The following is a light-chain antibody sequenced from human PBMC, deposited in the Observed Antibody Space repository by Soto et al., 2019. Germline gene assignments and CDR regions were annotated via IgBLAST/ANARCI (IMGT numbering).Light chain of an antibody. J-gene: IGKJ2*01. V-gene: IGKV3-11*01. Sequence: DIVLTQSPDTLSLSPGERATLSCRASQSVSSSLAWYQQKPGQAPRLLIYAASNRATGIPARLSGSGSGTDFTLTISCLEPEDFAVDYCQQRSNWTPVTFGQGTKLEIK. CDR1: QSVSSS. CDR2: AAS. CDR3: QQRSNWTPVT.